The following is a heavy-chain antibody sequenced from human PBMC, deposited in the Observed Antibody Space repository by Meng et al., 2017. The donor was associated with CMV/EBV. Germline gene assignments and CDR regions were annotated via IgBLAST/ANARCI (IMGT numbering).Heavy chain of an antibody. J-gene: IGHJ6*02. CDR2: INHSGST. CDR3: ARESVAAPPAGYGMDV. D-gene: IGHD6-6*01. V-gene: IGHV4-34*01. CDR1: GGSFSGYY. Sequence: GSLRLSCAVYGGSFSGYYWSWIRQPPGKGLEWIGEINHSGSTNYNPSLKSRVTISVDTSKNQFSLKLSSVTAADTAVYYCARESVAAPPAGYGMDVWGQGTTVTVSS.